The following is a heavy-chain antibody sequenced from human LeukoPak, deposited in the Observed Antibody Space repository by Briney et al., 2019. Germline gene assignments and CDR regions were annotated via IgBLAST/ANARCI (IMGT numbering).Heavy chain of an antibody. J-gene: IGHJ5*02. V-gene: IGHV4-61*02. D-gene: IGHD3-22*01. CDR2: IYSSGST. CDR1: GGSITSVSYS. Sequence: PSETLSLTCTVSGGSITSVSYSWSWIRQPAGKGLEWIGRIYSSGSTNSNPSLKSRVTISVDTSKKQFSLKLNSVTAADTAVYYCAREKIGYYDSSGRGWFDPWGQGTLVPVSS. CDR3: AREKIGYYDSSGRGWFDP.